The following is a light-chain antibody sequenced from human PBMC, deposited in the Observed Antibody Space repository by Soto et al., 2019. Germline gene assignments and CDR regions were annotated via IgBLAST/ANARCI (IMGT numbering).Light chain of an antibody. CDR2: DAS. CDR1: QDISNY. V-gene: IGKV1-33*01. J-gene: IGKJ4*01. Sequence: DIQMTQSPSSLSASVGDRVTITCQASQDISNYLNWYQQKPGKAPKLLIYDASNLETGVPSRFSGSGSGTDFTFTISSLQPEDIATYYCQQYDNLPGFGGGNKVEIK. CDR3: QQYDNLPG.